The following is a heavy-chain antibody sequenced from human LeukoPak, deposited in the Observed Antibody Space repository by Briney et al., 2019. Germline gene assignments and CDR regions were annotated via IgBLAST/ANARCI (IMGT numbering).Heavy chain of an antibody. CDR2: ISDSGGST. CDR3: AKGMVAATPV. Sequence: GGSLRLSCAASGFTFSSSAMSWVRQAPGKGLEWVSGISDSGGSTYYADSVKGRFTISRDNSKNTLYLQMNSLRAEDTAVYYCAKGMVAATPVWGKGTTVTISS. V-gene: IGHV3-23*01. J-gene: IGHJ6*04. D-gene: IGHD2-15*01. CDR1: GFTFSSSA.